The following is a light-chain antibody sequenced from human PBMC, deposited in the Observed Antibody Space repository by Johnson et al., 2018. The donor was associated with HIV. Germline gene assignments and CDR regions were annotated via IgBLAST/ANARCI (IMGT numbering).Light chain of an antibody. J-gene: IGLJ1*01. V-gene: IGLV1-51*02. Sequence: QSVLTQPPSVSAAPGQKVTISCSGSSSNIGNNYVSWYQQLPGTAPKLLIYENNKRPSGIPYRFSGSKSGTSATLGITGLQTGDEADYYCGTWDSSLSVYVFGTETKVTVL. CDR3: GTWDSSLSVYV. CDR1: SSNIGNNY. CDR2: ENN.